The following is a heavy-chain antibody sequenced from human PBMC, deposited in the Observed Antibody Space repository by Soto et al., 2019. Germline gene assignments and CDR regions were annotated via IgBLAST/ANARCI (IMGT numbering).Heavy chain of an antibody. Sequence: QAQLVQSGAEVKQPGSSVKVSCKASGGRFSSYHISWVRQVPGQGLEWMGGIITVFQTAYYTQTFQGRVTITADESTNTAYMELSSLRSEDTAIYYCARGGSGYTWFNEFWGQVTLVTVAS. D-gene: IGHD3-22*01. CDR1: GGRFSSYH. J-gene: IGHJ4*02. CDR3: ARGGSGYTWFNEF. CDR2: IITVFQTA. V-gene: IGHV1-69*01.